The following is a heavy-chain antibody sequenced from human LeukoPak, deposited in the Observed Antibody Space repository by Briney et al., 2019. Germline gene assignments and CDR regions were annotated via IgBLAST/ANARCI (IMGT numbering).Heavy chain of an antibody. CDR1: GFTFSSYE. CDR3: AKEPLDFMTTVTADY. V-gene: IGHV3-48*03. Sequence: GGSLRLSCAASGFTFSSYEMNWVRQAPGKGLEWVSYISSSGSTIYYADSVKGRFTISRDNAKNSLYLQMNSLRAEDTAVYYCAKEPLDFMTTVTADYWGQGTLVTVSS. CDR2: ISSSGSTI. D-gene: IGHD4-17*01. J-gene: IGHJ4*02.